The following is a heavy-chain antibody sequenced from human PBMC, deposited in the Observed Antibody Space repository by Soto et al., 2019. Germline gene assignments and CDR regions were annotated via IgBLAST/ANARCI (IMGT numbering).Heavy chain of an antibody. Sequence: EVQLVESGGGLVKPGGSLRLSCAASGFTFSTYTMNWVRQAPGRGLEWVSCISSTTSYIYYTDSVKGLFTISRDNAKNSLYLQMNSLRAEDTAVYYCARGSGPFDRWGRGTLVTVSS. CDR3: ARGSGPFDR. J-gene: IGHJ2*01. V-gene: IGHV3-21*01. CDR1: GFTFSTYT. D-gene: IGHD3-10*01. CDR2: ISSTTSYI.